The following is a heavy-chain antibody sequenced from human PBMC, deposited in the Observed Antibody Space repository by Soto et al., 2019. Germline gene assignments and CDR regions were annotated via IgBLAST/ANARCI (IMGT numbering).Heavy chain of an antibody. CDR2: ITNKATSYAT. V-gene: IGHV3-73*01. J-gene: IGHJ4*02. CDR1: GFMFSDST. Sequence: EVQLVESGGGLVQPGGSLKLSCAASGFMFSDSTMHWVRQASGRGLEWVGRITNKATSYATSYAESVKGRFTISRDDSKNTAYLQMNSLKTEDTAVYWCFRSKADYWGQGTLVTVSS. CDR3: FRSKADY.